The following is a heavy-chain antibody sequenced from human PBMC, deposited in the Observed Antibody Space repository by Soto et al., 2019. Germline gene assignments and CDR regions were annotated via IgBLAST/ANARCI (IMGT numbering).Heavy chain of an antibody. J-gene: IGHJ5*02. CDR3: ARIMDVLRWFGELSRWFDR. V-gene: IGHV1-8*01. D-gene: IGHD3-10*01. Sequence: ASVKVSCKASGYTFTSYDINWVRQATGQGLEWMGWMNPNSGNTGYAQKFQGRVTMTRNTSISTAYMELSSPRSKDTAVYYCARIMDVLRWFGELSRWFDRRGQGTLVPFA. CDR2: MNPNSGNT. CDR1: GYTFTSYD.